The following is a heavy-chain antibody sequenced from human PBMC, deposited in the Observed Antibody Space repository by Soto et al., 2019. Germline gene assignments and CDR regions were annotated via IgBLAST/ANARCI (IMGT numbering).Heavy chain of an antibody. CDR2: INHSGST. Sequence: SETLSLTCAVYGGSFSGYYWSWIRQPPGKGLEWIGEINHSGSTNYNPSLKSRVTISVDTSKNQFSLKLSSVTAADTAVYYCARGLKEGYSCGYDYWGQGTMVTVSS. D-gene: IGHD5-18*01. V-gene: IGHV4-34*01. CDR3: ARGLKEGYSCGYDY. J-gene: IGHJ4*02. CDR1: GGSFSGYY.